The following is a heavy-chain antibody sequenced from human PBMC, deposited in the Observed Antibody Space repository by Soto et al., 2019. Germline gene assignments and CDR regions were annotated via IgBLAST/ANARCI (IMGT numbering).Heavy chain of an antibody. CDR3: TTGSGSPSGAGMDV. J-gene: IGHJ6*02. Sequence: EVQLVESGGGLVKPGRSLRLSCTASGFTFGDYAMSWFRQAPGKGLEWVGFIRSKAYGGTTEYAASVKGRFTISRDDSKSIAYLQMNTVKTEDTAVYYCTTGSGSPSGAGMDVWGQGTTVTVSS. V-gene: IGHV3-49*05. CDR1: GFTFGDYA. CDR2: IRSKAYGGTT. D-gene: IGHD3-10*01.